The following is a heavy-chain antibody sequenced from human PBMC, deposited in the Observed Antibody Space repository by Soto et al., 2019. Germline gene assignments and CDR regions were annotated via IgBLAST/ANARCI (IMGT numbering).Heavy chain of an antibody. CDR3: AKGYANGWYGALDY. D-gene: IGHD6-19*01. V-gene: IGHV3-23*01. Sequence: EVPLLESGGGLVQPGGSLRLSCAASGFTFGIYVMAWVRQAPGKGLEWVSTISGSGTSAYYADSVKGRFSFSRDNSKNTVYLQMDSLRAEDTAIYYCAKGYANGWYGALDYWGQGSLVTVSS. J-gene: IGHJ4*02. CDR2: ISGSGTSA. CDR1: GFTFGIYV.